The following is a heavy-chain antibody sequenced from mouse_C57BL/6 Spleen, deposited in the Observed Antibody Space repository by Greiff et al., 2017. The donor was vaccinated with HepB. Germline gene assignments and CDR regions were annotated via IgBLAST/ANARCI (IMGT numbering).Heavy chain of an antibody. J-gene: IGHJ2*01. Sequence: DVMLVESGGDLVKPGGSLKLSCAASGFTFSSYGMSWVRQTPDKRLEWVATISSGGSYTYYPDSVKGRFTISRDNAKNTLYLQMSSLKSEDTAMYYCARRYGSSPDYFDYWGQGTTLTVSS. CDR1: GFTFSSYG. V-gene: IGHV5-6*02. CDR3: ARRYGSSPDYFDY. CDR2: ISSGGSYT. D-gene: IGHD1-1*01.